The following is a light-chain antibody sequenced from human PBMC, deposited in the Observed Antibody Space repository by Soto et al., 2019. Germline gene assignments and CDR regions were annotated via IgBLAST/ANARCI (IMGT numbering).Light chain of an antibody. J-gene: IGKJ5*01. CDR3: QQRSNWIT. V-gene: IGKV3-11*01. Sequence: EIVMTQSPVNLSVSPGERVTLSCRASQSVSSYLAWYQQKPGQAPRLLIYDASNRATGIPARFSGSGSGTDFTLTISSLEPEDFAVYYCQQRSNWITFGQGTRLEI. CDR2: DAS. CDR1: QSVSSY.